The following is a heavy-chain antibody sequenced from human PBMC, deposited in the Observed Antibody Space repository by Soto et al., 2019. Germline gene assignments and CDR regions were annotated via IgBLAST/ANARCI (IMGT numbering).Heavy chain of an antibody. CDR3: ARDQGVAVAGITWFDP. Sequence: ASETLSLTCTVSGASMNSYHWSWIRQPAGKGLEWIGHIHSSGSTNYNPSLKSRVTMSVDTSKNQSSLRLMSLTAADTAVYYCARDQGVAVAGITWFDPWGQGSLVTVSS. CDR1: GASMNSYH. D-gene: IGHD3-22*01. V-gene: IGHV4-4*07. J-gene: IGHJ5*02. CDR2: IHSSGST.